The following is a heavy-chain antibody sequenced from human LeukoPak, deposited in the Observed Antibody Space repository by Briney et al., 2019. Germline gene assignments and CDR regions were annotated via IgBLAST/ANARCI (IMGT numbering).Heavy chain of an antibody. CDR1: GGSISSGGYY. CDR3: ASYCTNGVCYRDVDY. J-gene: IGHJ4*02. Sequence: SQTLSLTCTVSGGSISSGGYYWSWIRQHPGKGLEWIGHIYYSGSTYYNPSLKSRVTISVDTSKNQFSLKLSSVTAADTAVYYCASYCTNGVCYRDVDYWGQGTLVIVSP. V-gene: IGHV4-31*03. D-gene: IGHD2-8*01. CDR2: IYYSGST.